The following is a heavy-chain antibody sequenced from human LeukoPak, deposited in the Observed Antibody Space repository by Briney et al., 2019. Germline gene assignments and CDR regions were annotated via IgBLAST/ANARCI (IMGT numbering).Heavy chain of an antibody. J-gene: IGHJ3*02. CDR3: AKILGSGVWYGFDI. V-gene: IGHV4-4*09. CDR2: IYTTGRT. CDR1: GGSVNSYY. D-gene: IGHD7-27*01. Sequence: SETLSLTCSVSGGSVNSYYWSWIRQPPGKGLEWIGYIYTTGRTNYNPSLKSRVTISVDTSKNQFSLKLSSVTAADTAVYYCAKILGSGVWYGFDIWGQGAMVTVSS.